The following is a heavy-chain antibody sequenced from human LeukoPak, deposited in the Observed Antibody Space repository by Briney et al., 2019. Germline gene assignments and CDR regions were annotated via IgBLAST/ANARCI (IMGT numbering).Heavy chain of an antibody. CDR2: IIPIFGTA. J-gene: IGHJ5*02. CDR1: GGTLSSYA. V-gene: IGHV1-69*01. Sequence: ASVKVSCKASGGTLSSYAISWVRQAPGQGLEWMGGIIPIFGTATYAQKFQGRVTITADESTSTAYMELSSLRSEDTAVYYCARGGDIVVVPAAIRSDWFDPWGQGTLVTVSS. CDR3: ARGGDIVVVPAAIRSDWFDP. D-gene: IGHD2-2*01.